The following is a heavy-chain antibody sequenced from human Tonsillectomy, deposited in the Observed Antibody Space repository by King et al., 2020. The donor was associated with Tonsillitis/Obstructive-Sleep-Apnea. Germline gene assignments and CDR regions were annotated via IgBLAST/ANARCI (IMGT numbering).Heavy chain of an antibody. V-gene: IGHV3-21*01. Sequence: VQLVESGGGLVKPGGSLRLSCAASGFTFSSYSMNWVRQAPGKGLEWVSSISSSSSYLYYSDSVKGRFTISRDNAKNSLYLQLNSLRAEDTAVYYCAREKMGGDYWGQGTLVTVSS. D-gene: IGHD2-8*01. J-gene: IGHJ4*02. CDR2: ISSSSSYL. CDR3: AREKMGGDY. CDR1: GFTFSSYS.